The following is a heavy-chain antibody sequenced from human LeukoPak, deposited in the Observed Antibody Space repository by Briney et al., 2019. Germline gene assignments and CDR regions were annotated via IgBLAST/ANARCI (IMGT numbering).Heavy chain of an antibody. CDR1: GYTLTELS. J-gene: IGHJ5*02. D-gene: IGHD3-16*01. CDR2: FDPEDGET. Sequence: GASVKVSCKVSGYTLTELSMHWVRQAPGKGLEWMGGFDPEDGETIYAQKFQGRVTMTRNTSISTAYMELSSLRSEDTAVYYCARFGPRWFDPWGQGTLVTVSS. V-gene: IGHV1-24*01. CDR3: ARFGPRWFDP.